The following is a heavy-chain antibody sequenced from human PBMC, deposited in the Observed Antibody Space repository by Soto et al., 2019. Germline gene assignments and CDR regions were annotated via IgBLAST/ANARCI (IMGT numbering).Heavy chain of an antibody. Sequence: QVQLVESGGGVVQPGKSLRLSCAASGFTFSTYGMHWVRQAPGKGLEWVAVIWYDGSNKYHGDSLKGRFTISRDNSKNTLYLQINNLRAEDTAVYYCGIDGAVGDTAVVDAWGQGTLVTVSS. V-gene: IGHV3-33*01. CDR1: GFTFSTYG. CDR3: GIDGAVGDTAVVDA. D-gene: IGHD5-18*01. J-gene: IGHJ5*02. CDR2: IWYDGSNK.